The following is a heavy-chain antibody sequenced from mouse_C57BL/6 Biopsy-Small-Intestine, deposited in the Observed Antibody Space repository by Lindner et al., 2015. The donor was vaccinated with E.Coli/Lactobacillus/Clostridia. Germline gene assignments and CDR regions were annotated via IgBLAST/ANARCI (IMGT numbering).Heavy chain of an antibody. Sequence: VQLQESGPELVKPGASVKISCKSSGYTFTDYYMNWVKQSHGKSLEWIGYINPNNGGTSYNQKFKGKATLTVDKSSSTAYMELRSLTSEDSAVYYCARSRNFDVWGTGTTVTVSS. J-gene: IGHJ1*03. CDR1: GYTFTDYY. CDR2: INPNNGGT. D-gene: IGHD3-3*01. V-gene: IGHV1-26*01. CDR3: ARSRNFDV.